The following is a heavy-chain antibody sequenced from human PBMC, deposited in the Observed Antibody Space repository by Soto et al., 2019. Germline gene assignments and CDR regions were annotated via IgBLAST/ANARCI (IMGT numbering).Heavy chain of an antibody. Sequence: ETLALSCAVYGGSCSGYYWGWIRQPPGKGLEWIGYIYYSGSTNYNPSLKSRVTISVDTSKNQFSLKLSSVTAADTAVYYCARIFGSGWDYYFAYWGHGTLVT. J-gene: IGHJ4*01. CDR2: IYYSGST. D-gene: IGHD6-19*01. V-gene: IGHV4-59*08. CDR3: ARIFGSGWDYYFAY. CDR1: GGSCSGYY.